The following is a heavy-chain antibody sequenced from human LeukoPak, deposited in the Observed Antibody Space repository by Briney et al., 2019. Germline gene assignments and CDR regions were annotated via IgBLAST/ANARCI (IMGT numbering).Heavy chain of an antibody. D-gene: IGHD4-17*01. J-gene: IGHJ3*01. CDR1: GFTFSSYS. Sequence: GGSLRLSCAASGFTFSSYSMNWVRQAPGKGLEWVSFISSSSSYIYYADSVKGRFTISRDNAKNSLYLQMNSLRAEDTAVYYCARVKDYGDYDAFDVWGQGTMVTVSS. V-gene: IGHV3-21*01. CDR2: ISSSSSYI. CDR3: ARVKDYGDYDAFDV.